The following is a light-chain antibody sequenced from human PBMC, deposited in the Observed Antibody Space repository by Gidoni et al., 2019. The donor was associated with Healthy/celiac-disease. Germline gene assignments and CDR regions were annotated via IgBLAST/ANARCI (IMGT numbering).Light chain of an antibody. V-gene: IGKV1-8*01. J-gene: IGKJ5*01. CDR3: QQYYSYPIT. CDR2: AAS. Sequence: AIRMTQSPSSISASTGDRVTITCRASQGISSYLAWYQQKPGKAPKLLIYAASTLQSGVPSSFSGSGSGTDFTLTISCLQSEDFATYYCQQYYSYPITFGQGTRLEIK. CDR1: QGISSY.